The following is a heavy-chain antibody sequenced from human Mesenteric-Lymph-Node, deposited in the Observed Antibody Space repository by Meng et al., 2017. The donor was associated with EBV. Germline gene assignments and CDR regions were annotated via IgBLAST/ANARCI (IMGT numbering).Heavy chain of an antibody. Sequence: QITLKESGPTLFKPTQTFTLTCTFSGFSLSTCGVGVGWIRQPPGKALEWLALIYWDDDKRYSPSLKSRLTITKDTSKNQVVLTMINMDPVDTATYYCTHINGGGNSGFLDYWGQGTLVTVSS. CDR2: IYWDDDK. CDR1: GFSLSTCGVG. V-gene: IGHV2-5*02. J-gene: IGHJ4*02. CDR3: THINGGGNSGFLDY. D-gene: IGHD4-23*01.